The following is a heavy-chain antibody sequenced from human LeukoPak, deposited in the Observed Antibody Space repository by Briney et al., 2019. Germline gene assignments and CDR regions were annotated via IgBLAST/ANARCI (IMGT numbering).Heavy chain of an antibody. CDR1: GGSISSSSYY. J-gene: IGHJ5*02. Sequence: SETLSLTCTVSGGSISSSSYYWGWIRQPPGKGLEWIGSIYYSGSTNYNPSLKSRVTISVDTSKNQFSLKLSSVTAADTAVYYCARGSPTYPHRFDPWGQGTLVTVSS. CDR3: ARGSPTYPHRFDP. CDR2: IYYSGST. V-gene: IGHV4-39*07.